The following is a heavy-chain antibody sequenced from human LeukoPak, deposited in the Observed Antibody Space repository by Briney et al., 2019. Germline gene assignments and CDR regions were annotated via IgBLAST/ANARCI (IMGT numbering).Heavy chain of an antibody. Sequence: PGGSLRLSCAASGFIFSSYEMNWVRQAPGKGLEWLSYISSNGYTIYYADSVKGRFTISRDNAKNSLYLQMNSLRVEDTAVYYCAREAMTTVTRDDYWGQGTLVTVSS. J-gene: IGHJ4*02. CDR3: AREAMTTVTRDDY. CDR1: GFIFSSYE. CDR2: ISSNGYTI. D-gene: IGHD4-17*01. V-gene: IGHV3-48*03.